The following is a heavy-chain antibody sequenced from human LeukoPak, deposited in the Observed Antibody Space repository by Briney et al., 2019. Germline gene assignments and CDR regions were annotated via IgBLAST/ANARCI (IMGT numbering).Heavy chain of an antibody. D-gene: IGHD2-21*01. CDR1: GGTFSSYA. CDR3: ATSLLVGYFDL. J-gene: IGHJ2*01. Sequence: GASVKVSCKASGGTFSSYAISWVRQAPGQGLEWMGGIIPIFGTANYAQKFQGRVTITADESTSTAYMELSSLRSEDTAVYYCATSLLVGYFDLWGRGTLVTVSS. CDR2: IIPIFGTA. V-gene: IGHV1-69*01.